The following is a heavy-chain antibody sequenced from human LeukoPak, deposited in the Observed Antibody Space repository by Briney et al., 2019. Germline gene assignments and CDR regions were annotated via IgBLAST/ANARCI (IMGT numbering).Heavy chain of an antibody. J-gene: IGHJ4*02. Sequence: GGSLTLSCSASGFPFSSYAMHWVRQAPGKGLEYVSAISDSGGSTYYADSVKGRFTISRENSKNTLDLQMNGLRAEDTAVYYCARARRCGLNDDCGACFDSWGEGFLVTVSS. CDR1: GFPFSSYA. CDR2: ISDSGGST. D-gene: IGHD2-21*02. V-gene: IGHV3-64*04. CDR3: ARARRCGLNDDCGACFDS.